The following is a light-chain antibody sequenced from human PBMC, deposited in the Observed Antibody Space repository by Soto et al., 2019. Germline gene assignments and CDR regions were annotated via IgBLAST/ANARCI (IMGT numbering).Light chain of an antibody. CDR3: QQYDSSLMYT. J-gene: IGKJ2*01. CDR2: GAS. V-gene: IGKV3-20*01. Sequence: EIVLTQSPGTLSLSPGERAALSCRASQSVSSSYLAWYQQKPGQAPRLLIYGASIRATGIPDRFSGSGSGTDFTLTIRRLEPEDFAVYYCQQYDSSLMYTFGQGTKVDIK. CDR1: QSVSSSY.